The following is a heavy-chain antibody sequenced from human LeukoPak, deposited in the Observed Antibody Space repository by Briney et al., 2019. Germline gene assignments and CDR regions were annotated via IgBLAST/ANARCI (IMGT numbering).Heavy chain of an antibody. Sequence: GGSLRLSCAASGFTFSSYSMNWVRQAPGKGLEWVSYISSSSSTIYYADSVKGRFTISRDNAKNSLYLQMNSLRAEDTAVYYCARRQYDFWSGPSYYYYMDAWGKGTTVTVSS. J-gene: IGHJ6*03. V-gene: IGHV3-48*04. CDR3: ARRQYDFWSGPSYYYYMDA. D-gene: IGHD3-3*01. CDR2: ISSSSSTI. CDR1: GFTFSSYS.